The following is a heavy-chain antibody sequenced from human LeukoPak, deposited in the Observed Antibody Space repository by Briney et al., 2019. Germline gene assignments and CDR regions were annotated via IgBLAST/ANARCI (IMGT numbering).Heavy chain of an antibody. CDR3: ARRYSNYFFDY. D-gene: IGHD4-11*01. V-gene: IGHV4-38-2*01. J-gene: IGHJ4*02. Sequence: PSETLSLTCAVSGYSITSGYYWAWIRQPPGKGLEWIGNIYHSGSTYYNASLKSRVTISVDTSKNQFSLKLSSVTAADTAVYYCARRYSNYFFDYWGQGTLLTVSS. CDR2: IYHSGST. CDR1: GYSITSGYY.